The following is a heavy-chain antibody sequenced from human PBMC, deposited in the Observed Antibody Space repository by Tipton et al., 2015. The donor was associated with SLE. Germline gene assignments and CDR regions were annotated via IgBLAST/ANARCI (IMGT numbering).Heavy chain of an antibody. D-gene: IGHD3-16*01. V-gene: IGHV3-21*01. CDR3: ARDIRNTIGFDH. J-gene: IGHJ4*02. CDR2: ISSTSKYI. Sequence: SLRLSCAASGFTFSDYSMNWVRQAPGKGLEWVSSISSTSKYIIYAESVTGRFTISRDNAHNSLFLQMDSLSAEDTAVYYCARDIRNTIGFDHWGQGTVVTVST. CDR1: GFTFSDYS.